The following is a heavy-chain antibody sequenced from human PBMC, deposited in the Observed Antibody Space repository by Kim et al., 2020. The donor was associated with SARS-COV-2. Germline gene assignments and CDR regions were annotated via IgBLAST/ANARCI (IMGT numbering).Heavy chain of an antibody. V-gene: IGHV3-23*01. Sequence: GGSLRLSCAASGFTFSNYAINWVRQAPGKGLEWVSAISNSGGSTYYADSVKGRFTISRDNSKNTLYLQMNSLRVEDTAIYFCAKDRVHSGYGDDFDYWGQRTLVTAPS. J-gene: IGHJ4*02. CDR2: ISNSGGST. CDR1: GFTFSNYA. CDR3: AKDRVHSGYGDDFDY. D-gene: IGHD5-12*01.